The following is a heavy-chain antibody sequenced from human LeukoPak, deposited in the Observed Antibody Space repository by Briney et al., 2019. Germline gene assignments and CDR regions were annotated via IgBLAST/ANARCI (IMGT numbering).Heavy chain of an antibody. V-gene: IGHV4-59*01. CDR1: GGSISSYY. CDR2: IYYSGST. CDR3: ARGSSYYDFWSGYYTTPGAFDI. J-gene: IGHJ3*02. Sequence: SETLSLTCTVSGGSISSYYWSWIRQPPGKGLEWIGYIYYSGSTNYNPSLKSRVTISVDTSKNQFSLKLSSVTAADTAVYYCARGSSYYDFWSGYYTTPGAFDIWGQGTMVTVSS. D-gene: IGHD3-3*01.